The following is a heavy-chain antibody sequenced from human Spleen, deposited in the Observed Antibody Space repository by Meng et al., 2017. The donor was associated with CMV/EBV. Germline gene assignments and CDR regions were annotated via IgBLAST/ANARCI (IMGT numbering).Heavy chain of an antibody. CDR2: TYPGDSDT. J-gene: IGHJ5*02. CDR3: ARRGIGSSNLSNWLHP. Sequence: GGSLRLSCEGSGYSFTTYWIGWVRQMPGKGLEWMGITYPGDSDTKYSPSFQGQVTISADKSISTAYLQWSSLKASDTAMYYCARRGIGSSNLSNWLHPWGQGTLVTVSS. D-gene: IGHD2-2*01. V-gene: IGHV5-51*01. CDR1: GYSFTTYW.